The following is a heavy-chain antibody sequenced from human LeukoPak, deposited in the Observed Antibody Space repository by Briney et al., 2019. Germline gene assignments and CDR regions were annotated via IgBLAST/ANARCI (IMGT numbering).Heavy chain of an antibody. D-gene: IGHD1-26*01. CDR1: GFTFSSYS. CDR2: ISSSSSTI. V-gene: IGHV3-48*01. J-gene: IGHJ6*03. CDR3: ARGTWELLIPYYMDV. Sequence: GGSLRLSCAASGFTFSSYSMNWVRQAPGKGLEWVSCISSSSSTIYYADSVKGRFTISRDNAKNSLYLQMNSLRAEDTAVYYCARGTWELLIPYYMDVWGKGTTVTVSS.